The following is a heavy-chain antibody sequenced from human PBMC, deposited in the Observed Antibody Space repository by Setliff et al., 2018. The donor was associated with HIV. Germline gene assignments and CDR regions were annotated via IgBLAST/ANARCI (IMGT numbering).Heavy chain of an antibody. CDR2: ISSSGSTT. Sequence: GGSLRLSCAASEFTFSTYEVNWVRQAPGKGLEWVSYISSSGSTTYYADSVKGRFIISRDNAKNSLYLQMNSLRAEDTAVYYCMRGHYSGPSGWGQGTLVTVSS. D-gene: IGHD5-12*01. CDR1: EFTFSTYE. V-gene: IGHV3-48*03. J-gene: IGHJ4*02. CDR3: MRGHYSGPSG.